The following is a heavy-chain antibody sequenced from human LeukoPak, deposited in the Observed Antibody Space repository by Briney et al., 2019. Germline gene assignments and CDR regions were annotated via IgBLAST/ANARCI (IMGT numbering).Heavy chain of an antibody. CDR3: ARDGYSSGWFY. D-gene: IGHD6-19*01. V-gene: IGHV3-11*01. CDR2: ISGDGSAT. J-gene: IGHJ4*02. Sequence: GGFLRLSCAVSGFIFSDYYMSWIRQAPGKGLEWISYISGDGSATSYADSVKGRFTISRDNTKNSFYLQMNGLRADDTAVYYCARDGYSSGWFYWGQGTLVTVSS. CDR1: GFIFSDYY.